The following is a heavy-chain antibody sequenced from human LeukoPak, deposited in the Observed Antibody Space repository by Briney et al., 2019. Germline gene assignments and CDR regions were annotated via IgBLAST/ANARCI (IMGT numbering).Heavy chain of an antibody. CDR1: GYTFTGYY. J-gene: IGHJ4*02. Sequence: ASVKVSCKASGYTFTGYYMHWVRQAPGQGLEWMGRINPNSGGTNYAQKFQGRATMTRDTSISTAYMELSRLRSDDTAVYYCARGPTGYSSSWYAYWGQGTLVTVSS. CDR2: INPNSGGT. V-gene: IGHV1-2*06. CDR3: ARGPTGYSSSWYAY. D-gene: IGHD6-13*01.